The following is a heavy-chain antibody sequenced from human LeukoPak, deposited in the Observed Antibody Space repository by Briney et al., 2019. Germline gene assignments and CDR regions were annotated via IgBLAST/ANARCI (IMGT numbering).Heavy chain of an antibody. V-gene: IGHV3-21*01. Sequence: GGSLRLSCAASGFTFSTYEMNWVRQAPGKGLEWVSSISSTSSHIYYGDSVKGRFTISRDDAKNSLYLQMNSLRAEDTAIYYCAREDPRYGAYVYWGQGTLVTVSS. J-gene: IGHJ4*02. CDR1: GFTFSTYE. CDR3: AREDPRYGAYVY. D-gene: IGHD5-12*01. CDR2: ISSTSSHI.